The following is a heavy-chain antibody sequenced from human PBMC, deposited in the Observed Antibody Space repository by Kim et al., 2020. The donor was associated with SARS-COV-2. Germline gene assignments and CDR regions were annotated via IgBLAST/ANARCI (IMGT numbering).Heavy chain of an antibody. CDR1: GGSISSSSYY. CDR2: IYYSGST. CDR3: ARDQDWNYYWYFDL. V-gene: IGHV4-39*07. Sequence: SETLSLTCTVSGGSISSSSYYWGWIRQPPGKGLEWIGSIYYSGSTYYNPSLKSRVTISVDTSKNQFSLKLSSVTAADTAVYYCARDQDWNYYWYFDLWGRGTLVTVSS. D-gene: IGHD1-7*01. J-gene: IGHJ2*01.